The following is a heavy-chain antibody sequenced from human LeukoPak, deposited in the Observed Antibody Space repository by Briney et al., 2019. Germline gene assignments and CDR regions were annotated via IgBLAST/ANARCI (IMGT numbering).Heavy chain of an antibody. V-gene: IGHV3-23*01. D-gene: IGHD2-2*01. CDR1: GFTFSSYA. J-gene: IGHJ6*03. CDR3: HSDIVVVPAAMAGLYYYYYMDV. CDR2: ISDSGGRT. Sequence: GGSLRLSCAASGFTFSSYAMSWVRQAPGKGLEWVSSISDSGGRTYYADSVKGRFTISRDNSKNTVDLQMDSLRAEDTAVYYCHSDIVVVPAAMAGLYYYYYMDVWGKGTTVTISS.